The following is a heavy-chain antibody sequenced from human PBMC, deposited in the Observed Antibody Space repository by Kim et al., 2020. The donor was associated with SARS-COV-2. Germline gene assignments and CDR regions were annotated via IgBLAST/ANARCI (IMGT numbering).Heavy chain of an antibody. CDR3: ARGDGSGSLYAPRGYYYYGMDV. CDR2: IYPGDSDT. J-gene: IGHJ6*02. Sequence: GESLKISCKGSGYSFTSYWIGWVRQMPGKGLEWMGIIYPGDSDTRYSPSFQGQVTISADKSISTAYLQWSSLKASDTAMYYCARGDGSGSLYAPRGYYYYGMDVWGQGTTVTVSS. CDR1: GYSFTSYW. V-gene: IGHV5-51*01. D-gene: IGHD3-10*01.